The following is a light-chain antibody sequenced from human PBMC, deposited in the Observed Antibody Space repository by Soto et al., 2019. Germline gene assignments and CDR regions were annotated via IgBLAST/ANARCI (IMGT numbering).Light chain of an antibody. V-gene: IGLV2-23*01. CDR1: SSDVGSYNL. Sequence: QSALTQPASVSGSPGQSITISCTGTSSDVGSYNLVSWYQQHPGKAPKVMIYEGNKRPSGVSNRFSGYKSGNTASLTISGLRAEDEADYYCCSYAGSSTVIFGGGTKLTVL. CDR2: EGN. J-gene: IGLJ2*01. CDR3: CSYAGSSTVI.